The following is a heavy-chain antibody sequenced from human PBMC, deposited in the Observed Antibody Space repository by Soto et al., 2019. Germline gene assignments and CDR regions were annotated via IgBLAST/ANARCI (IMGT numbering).Heavy chain of an antibody. Sequence: QLQLQESGPGLVKPSETLSLTCTVSGGSISSSSYYWGWIRQPPGKGLEWIGSIYYSGSTYYNPSLKSRVTISVDTSKNQFSLKLSSVTAADTAVYYCARGRIQGYSSGWSRRGPTYYFDYWGQGTLVTVSS. D-gene: IGHD6-19*01. CDR1: GGSISSSSYY. CDR2: IYYSGST. V-gene: IGHV4-39*01. CDR3: ARGRIQGYSSGWSRRGPTYYFDY. J-gene: IGHJ4*02.